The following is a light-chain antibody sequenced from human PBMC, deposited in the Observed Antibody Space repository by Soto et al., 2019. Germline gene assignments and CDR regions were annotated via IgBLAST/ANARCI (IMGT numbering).Light chain of an antibody. CDR1: SSNIGAGYD. CDR2: GNS. CDR3: QSYDSSLSVV. Sequence: QSVLTQPPSVSGAPGQRVTISCTGRSSNIGAGYDVHWYQQRPGTAPKLLIYGNSNRPSGVPDRFYGSKSGTSASLAITGLQAEDEADYYFQSYDSSLSVVFGGGTKLTV. J-gene: IGLJ2*01. V-gene: IGLV1-40*01.